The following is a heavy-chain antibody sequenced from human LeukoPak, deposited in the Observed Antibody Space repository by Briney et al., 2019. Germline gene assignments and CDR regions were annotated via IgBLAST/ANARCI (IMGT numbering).Heavy chain of an antibody. J-gene: IGHJ3*02. CDR3: ARGTGYNPGSGAFDI. V-gene: IGHV1-2*02. CDR1: GDTFSDYY. D-gene: IGHD1-14*01. CDR2: INPNNGGT. Sequence: GGSVKVSWKASGDTFSDYYAHWVRQAPGQGLEWMGWINPNNGGTNYAQKFQGRVTMTRDTSISTAYMELSRLRSDDTAVYYCARGTGYNPGSGAFDIWGQGTMVTVSS.